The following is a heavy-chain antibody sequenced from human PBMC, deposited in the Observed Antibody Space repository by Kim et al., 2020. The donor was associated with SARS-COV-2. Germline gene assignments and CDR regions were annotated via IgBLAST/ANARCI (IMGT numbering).Heavy chain of an antibody. Sequence: GGSLRLSCAASGFTFSSYAMHWVRQAPGKGLEWVAVISYDGSNKYYADSVKGRFTISRDNSKNTLYLQMNSLRAEDTAVYYCARVKSPRKGAASSYYYG. CDR1: GFTFSSYA. CDR2: ISYDGSNK. V-gene: IGHV3-30*04. J-gene: IGHJ6*01. D-gene: IGHD6-13*01. CDR3: ARVKSPRKGAASSYYYG.